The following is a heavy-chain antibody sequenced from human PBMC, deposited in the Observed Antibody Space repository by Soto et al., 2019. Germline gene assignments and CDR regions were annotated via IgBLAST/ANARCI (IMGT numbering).Heavy chain of an antibody. V-gene: IGHV1-18*01. Sequence: QVQLVQSGAEVKKPGASVKVSCKASGYTFTSYGISWVRQAPGQGLEWMGWISAYNGNTNYAQKLQGRVTMTTDTSTSTAYMELRSLRSDDTAVYYCARGGFMVVVAATLDYYCGMDVWGQGTTVTVSS. CDR3: ARGGFMVVVAATLDYYCGMDV. CDR2: ISAYNGNT. CDR1: GYTFTSYG. D-gene: IGHD2-15*01. J-gene: IGHJ6*02.